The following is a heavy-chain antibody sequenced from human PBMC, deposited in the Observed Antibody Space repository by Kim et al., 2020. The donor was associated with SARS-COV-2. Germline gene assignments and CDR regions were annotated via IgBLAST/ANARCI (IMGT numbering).Heavy chain of an antibody. Sequence: GGSLRLSCVVSGFTFSSYAMHWVRQAPGKGLEWVAVISYDDVTNKYYADSVKGRFTISRDNSENTLYLQMTSLRGEDTAMYYCARVASIAAAGWYYGMDVWGQGTTVTVSS. D-gene: IGHD6-13*01. V-gene: IGHV3-30*04. CDR1: GFTFSSYA. J-gene: IGHJ6*02. CDR2: ISYDDVTNK. CDR3: ARVASIAAAGWYYGMDV.